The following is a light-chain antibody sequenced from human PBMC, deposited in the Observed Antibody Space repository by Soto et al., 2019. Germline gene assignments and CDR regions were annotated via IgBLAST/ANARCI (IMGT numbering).Light chain of an antibody. CDR2: DAS. V-gene: IGKV3-11*01. Sequence: EIVLTQSPATLSLSPGEGATLSCRASQSVSSYLAWYQQKPGQAPRLLIYDASNRATDIPDRFSGSGSGTDFPLTISSLEPEDFAVYYCQQRSNWPPIFGPGTKVHIK. CDR3: QQRSNWPPI. J-gene: IGKJ3*01. CDR1: QSVSSY.